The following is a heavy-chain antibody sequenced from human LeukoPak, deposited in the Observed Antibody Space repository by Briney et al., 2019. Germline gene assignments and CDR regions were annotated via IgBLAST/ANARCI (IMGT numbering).Heavy chain of an antibody. D-gene: IGHD3-9*01. CDR3: AKVLTGDYYYYYYMDV. CDR1: GFTFSSCA. CDR2: ISGSGGST. Sequence: PGGSLRLSCAASGFTFSSCAMSWVRQAPGKGLKWVSAISGSGGSTYYADSVKGRFTISRDNSKNTLYLQMNSLRAEDTAVYYCAKVLTGDYYYYYYMDVWGKGTTVTVSS. V-gene: IGHV3-23*01. J-gene: IGHJ6*03.